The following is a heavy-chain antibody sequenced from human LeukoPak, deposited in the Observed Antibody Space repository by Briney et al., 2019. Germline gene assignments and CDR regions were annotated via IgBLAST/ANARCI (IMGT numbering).Heavy chain of an antibody. CDR3: TRQLERPTYFDY. CDR2: INPNSGGT. Sequence: GASVTVSCKASGYTFTGYYMHWVRQAPGQGLEWMGWINPNSGGTNYAQKFQGRVTMTRDTSISTAYMELSRLRSDDTAVYYCTRQLERPTYFDYWGQGTLVTVSS. J-gene: IGHJ4*02. CDR1: GYTFTGYY. D-gene: IGHD1-1*01. V-gene: IGHV1-2*02.